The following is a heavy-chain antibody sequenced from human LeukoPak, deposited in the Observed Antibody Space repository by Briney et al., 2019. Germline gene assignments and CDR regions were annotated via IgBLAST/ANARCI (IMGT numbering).Heavy chain of an antibody. J-gene: IGHJ4*02. CDR2: MNPDSGNT. V-gene: IGHV1-8*01. Sequence: ASVKVSCKASGHTFTSYDINWVRQATGQGLEWKGWMNPDSGNTGYAQKFQGRVTMTRNPSISTAYMELSSLTSEDTAVCYCARRIAAAGVGIVYWGQGTLVTVSS. CDR3: ARRIAAAGVGIVY. CDR1: GHTFTSYD. D-gene: IGHD6-13*01.